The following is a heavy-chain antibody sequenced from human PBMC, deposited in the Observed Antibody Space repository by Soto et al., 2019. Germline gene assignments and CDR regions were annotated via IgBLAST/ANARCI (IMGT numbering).Heavy chain of an antibody. CDR1: GFTFSSYG. D-gene: IGHD3-16*02. CDR2: IWYDGSNK. V-gene: IGHV3-33*01. Sequence: QVQLVESGGGVVQPGRSLRLSCAASGFTFSSYGMHWVRQAPGKGLEWVAVIWYDGSNKYYADSVKGRFTISRDNSKNTLYLQMNSLGAENTAAYYCARDQYHYIWGSYRSLAFDIWGQGTMVTVSS. CDR3: ARDQYHYIWGSYRSLAFDI. J-gene: IGHJ3*02.